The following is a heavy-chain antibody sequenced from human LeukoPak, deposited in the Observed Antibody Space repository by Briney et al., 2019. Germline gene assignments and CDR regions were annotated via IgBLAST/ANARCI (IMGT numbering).Heavy chain of an antibody. CDR1: GFTFSSYG. CDR3: ARDGYSGYDFYFDY. J-gene: IGHJ4*02. V-gene: IGHV3-30*03. Sequence: GGSLRLSCAASGFTFSSYGMHWVRQAPGKGLEWVAVISYDGINKYYTDSVKGRFTISRDNSKNTLYLQMNSLRAEDTAVYYCARDGYSGYDFYFDYWGQGSLVTVSS. D-gene: IGHD5-12*01. CDR2: ISYDGINK.